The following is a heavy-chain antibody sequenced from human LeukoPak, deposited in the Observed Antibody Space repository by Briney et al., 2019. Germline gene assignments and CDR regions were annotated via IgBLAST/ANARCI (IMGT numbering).Heavy chain of an antibody. Sequence: GGSLRLSCAASGFTFSTYGMHWVRQAPGKGLEWVAVIWNDRSNKYYGDSVKGRFTISRDNSKNTLFLQMNSLRAEDTAVYYCARAAYDSSGYLTLWGRGTLVTVSS. CDR2: IWNDRSNK. CDR3: ARAAYDSSGYLTL. V-gene: IGHV3-33*01. J-gene: IGHJ4*02. D-gene: IGHD3-22*01. CDR1: GFTFSTYG.